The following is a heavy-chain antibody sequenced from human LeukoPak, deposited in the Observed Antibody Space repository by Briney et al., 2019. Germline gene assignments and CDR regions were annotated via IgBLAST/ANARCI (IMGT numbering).Heavy chain of an antibody. CDR3: ARGGDWDV. V-gene: IGHV3-7*03. CDR2: INHSGNVN. J-gene: IGHJ6*02. Sequence: GGSLRLSCAASGFTFSSYWMNWPRQAPGKGLEWVASINHSGNVNYYVDSVKGRFTISRDNAKNSLYLQMSSLIAEDTAVYLCARGGDWDVWRQGATVTVSS. D-gene: IGHD2-21*01. CDR1: GFTFSSYW.